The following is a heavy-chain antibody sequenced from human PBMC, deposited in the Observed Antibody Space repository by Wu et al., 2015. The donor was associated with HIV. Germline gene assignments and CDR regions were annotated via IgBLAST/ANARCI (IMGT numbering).Heavy chain of an antibody. Sequence: QVQLVQSGAEVKKPGASVIVSCKASGYTFIDYFIHWVRQAPGQGLEWMGWINPSNGDTRYAQQFQGRVTMTRDTSNTTTYMELSGLASDDTAVYYCTKYVGYCYFDLWGRGTWSLSPQ. V-gene: IGHV1-2*02. J-gene: IGHJ2*01. CDR2: INPSNGDT. CDR1: GYTFIDYF. D-gene: IGHD3-16*01. CDR3: TKYVGYCYFDL.